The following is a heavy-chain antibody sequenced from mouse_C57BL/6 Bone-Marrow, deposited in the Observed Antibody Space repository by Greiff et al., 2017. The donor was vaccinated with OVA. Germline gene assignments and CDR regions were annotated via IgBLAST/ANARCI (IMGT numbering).Heavy chain of an antibody. CDR1: GFTFSDYG. Sequence: EVKLEESGGGLVKPGGSLKLSCAASGFTFSDYGMHWVRQAPEKGLEWVAYISSGSSTIYYADTVKGRFTISRDNAKNTLFLQMTSLRSEDTAMYYCARRQRGRMDYWGQGTSVTVSS. J-gene: IGHJ4*01. CDR2: ISSGSSTI. CDR3: ARRQRGRMDY. V-gene: IGHV5-17*01. D-gene: IGHD6-1*01.